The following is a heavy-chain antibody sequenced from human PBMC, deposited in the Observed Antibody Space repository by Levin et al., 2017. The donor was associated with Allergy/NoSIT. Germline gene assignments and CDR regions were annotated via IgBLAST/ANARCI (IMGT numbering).Heavy chain of an antibody. Sequence: TSETLSITCSVSGGSTRLGGYYWGWIRQHPVKGLEWLGYIYYSGETFYNPSVESRLVISHDTSENQFSLKLTSLTAADTAVYYCVRAPTGYVSPFDFWGPGTLVTVSS. J-gene: IGHJ4*02. D-gene: IGHD3-9*01. CDR2: IYYSGET. V-gene: IGHV4-31*03. CDR3: VRAPTGYVSPFDF. CDR1: GGSTRLGGYY.